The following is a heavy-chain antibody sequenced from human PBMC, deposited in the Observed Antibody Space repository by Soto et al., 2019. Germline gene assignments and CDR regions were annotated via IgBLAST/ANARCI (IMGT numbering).Heavy chain of an antibody. J-gene: IGHJ4*02. CDR1: GFTFSSYA. V-gene: IGHV3-23*01. CDR3: AKDWDNWNSNPFDY. Sequence: XGSLRLSCAASGFTFSSYAMSWVRQAPGKGLEWVSAISGSGGSTYYADSVKGRFTISRDNSKNTLYLQMNSLRAEDTAVYYCAKDWDNWNSNPFDYWGQGTLVTVSS. D-gene: IGHD1-1*01. CDR2: ISGSGGST.